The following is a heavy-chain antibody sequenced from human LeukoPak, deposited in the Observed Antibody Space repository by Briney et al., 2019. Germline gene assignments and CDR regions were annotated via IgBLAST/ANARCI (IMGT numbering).Heavy chain of an antibody. D-gene: IGHD3-3*01. V-gene: IGHV4-34*01. CDR3: ARRKTVWSGYSNWFDP. CDR2: INHSGST. J-gene: IGHJ5*02. Sequence: SETLSLTCAVYGGSFSGYYWSWIRQPPGKGLEWIGEINHSGSTNYNPSLKSRVTISVDTSKNQFSLKLSSVTAADTAVYYCARRKTVWSGYSNWFDPWGQGTPVTVSS. CDR1: GGSFSGYY.